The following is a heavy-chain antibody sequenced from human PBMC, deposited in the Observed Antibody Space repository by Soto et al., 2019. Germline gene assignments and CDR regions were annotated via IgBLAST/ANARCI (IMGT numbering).Heavy chain of an antibody. Sequence: QVQLVQSGAEEKKPGASVKVSCKASGYTFTSXXXXXXXXXXXXRLEWMGWINAGNGNTKYSQKFQGRVTITRDTXXXXXXXXXXXXXXXXXXXXXXXXXXXXWYFDLWGRGTLVTVSS. CDR1: GYTFTSXX. J-gene: IGHJ2*01. V-gene: IGHV1-3*05. CDR3: XXXXXXWYFDL. CDR2: INAGNGNT.